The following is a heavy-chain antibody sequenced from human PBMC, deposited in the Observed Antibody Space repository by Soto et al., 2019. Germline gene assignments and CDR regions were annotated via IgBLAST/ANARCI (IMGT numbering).Heavy chain of an antibody. V-gene: IGHV4-59*01. Sequence: SETLSLTCTVAGGSISSYYWSWIRPPPGKGLEWIGYIYYSGSTNYNPSLKSRVTISVDTSKNQFSLKLSSATAADTAVYYCARDRSSSFSGWYGTDLNYGDYLTYNYMDVWGKGTTVTVSS. J-gene: IGHJ6*03. D-gene: IGHD4-17*01. CDR3: ARDRSSSFSGWYGTDLNYGDYLTYNYMDV. CDR2: IYYSGST. CDR1: GGSISSYY.